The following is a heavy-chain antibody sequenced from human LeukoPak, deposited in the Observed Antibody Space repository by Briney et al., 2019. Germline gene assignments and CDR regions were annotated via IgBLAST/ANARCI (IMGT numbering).Heavy chain of an antibody. D-gene: IGHD3-16*02. CDR3: ARVGYDYVWGSYRPDY. CDR2: MNPNSGNT. V-gene: IGHV1-8*01. CDR1: GYTFTSYD. Sequence: ASVKVSCKASGYTFTSYDINWVRQATGQGLEWMGCMNPNSGNTGYAQKFQGRVTMTRNTSISTAYMELSSLRSEDTAVYYCARVGYDYVWGSYRPDYWGQGTLVTVSS. J-gene: IGHJ4*02.